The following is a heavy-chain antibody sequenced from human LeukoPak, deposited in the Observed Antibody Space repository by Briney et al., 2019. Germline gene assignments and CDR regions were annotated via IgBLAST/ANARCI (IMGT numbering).Heavy chain of an antibody. D-gene: IGHD6-13*01. CDR2: INWNGGRA. Sequence: GGSLRLSCAASGFTFDDYGMSWVRQAPGKGLEWVSGINWNGGRAGHADSVKGRFTISRDNAKNSLFLQMNSLRAEDTAVYYCASYSSSWNDYWGQGTLVTVSS. CDR1: GFTFDDYG. CDR3: ASYSSSWNDY. V-gene: IGHV3-20*04. J-gene: IGHJ4*02.